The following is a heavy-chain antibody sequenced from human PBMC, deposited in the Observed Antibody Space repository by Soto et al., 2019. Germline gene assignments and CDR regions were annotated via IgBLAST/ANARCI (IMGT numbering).Heavy chain of an antibody. CDR2: ISAYNGNT. Sequence: ASVKVSCKASGYTFTSYGISWLRQAPGHGLEWMGWISAYNGNTNYAQKLQGRVTMTTDTSTSTAYMELRSLRSDDTAVYYCARDSSSGHWDYYYYGMDVWGQGTTVTVSS. CDR3: ARDSSSGHWDYYYYGMDV. V-gene: IGHV1-18*01. J-gene: IGHJ6*02. CDR1: GYTFTSYG. D-gene: IGHD6-13*01.